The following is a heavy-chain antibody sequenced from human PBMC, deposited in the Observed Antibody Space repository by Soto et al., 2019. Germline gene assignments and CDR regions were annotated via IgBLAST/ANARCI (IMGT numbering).Heavy chain of an antibody. CDR3: ARGEYSSSSVVAALYGMDV. J-gene: IGHJ6*02. Sequence: SETLSLTCAVDGGSFSGYYWSWIRQPPGKGLEWIGEINHSGSTNSNPSLKSRVTISVDTSKNKFSLKLSSVTAADTAVYYCARGEYSSSSVVAALYGMDVWGPGTTVTVSS. V-gene: IGHV4-34*01. CDR2: INHSGST. CDR1: GGSFSGYY. D-gene: IGHD6-6*01.